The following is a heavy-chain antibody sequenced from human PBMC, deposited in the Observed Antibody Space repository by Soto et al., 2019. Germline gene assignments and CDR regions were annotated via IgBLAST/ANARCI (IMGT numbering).Heavy chain of an antibody. Sequence: EVRLVESGGGLVQPGESLRLSCEASGFTVGTNYISWVRQFPGKGLEWVSVIYAAGHTYYPDSVKGRFTISRDKSLNTVSLQMSSLRVDDTAVYYCARAIVTPGTYYIDVWGKGTTVTVSS. D-gene: IGHD4-4*01. CDR1: GFTVGTNY. V-gene: IGHV3-66*01. CDR2: IYAAGHT. CDR3: ARAIVTPGTYYIDV. J-gene: IGHJ6*03.